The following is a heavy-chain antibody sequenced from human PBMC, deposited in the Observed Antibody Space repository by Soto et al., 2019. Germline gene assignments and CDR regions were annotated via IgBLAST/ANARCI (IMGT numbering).Heavy chain of an antibody. D-gene: IGHD3-10*01. Sequence: GESLKISCKGSGYSFTSYWISWVRQMPGKGLEWMGRIDPSDSYTNYSPSFQGHVTISADKSISTAYLQWSSLKASDTAMYYCARLRGITMVRGVRYYYYGMDVWGQGTTVTVSS. V-gene: IGHV5-10-1*01. CDR2: IDPSDSYT. CDR3: ARLRGITMVRGVRYYYYGMDV. CDR1: GYSFTSYW. J-gene: IGHJ6*02.